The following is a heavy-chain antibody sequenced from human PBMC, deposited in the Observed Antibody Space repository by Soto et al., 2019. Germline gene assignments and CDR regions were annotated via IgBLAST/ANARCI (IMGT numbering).Heavy chain of an antibody. V-gene: IGHV3-7*01. CDR2: IKQDGSEK. Sequence: GGSLRLSCAASGFTFSSYWMSWVRQAPGKGLEWVANIKQDGSEKYYVDSVKGRFTISRDNAKNSLYLQMNSLRAEDTAVYYCARDTFGPSAAGGFDPWGQGTLVTVSS. J-gene: IGHJ5*02. D-gene: IGHD6-13*01. CDR1: GFTFSSYW. CDR3: ARDTFGPSAAGGFDP.